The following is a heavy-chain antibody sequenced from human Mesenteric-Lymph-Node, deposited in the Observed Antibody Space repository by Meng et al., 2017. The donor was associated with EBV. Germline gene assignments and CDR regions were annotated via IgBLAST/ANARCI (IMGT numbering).Heavy chain of an antibody. CDR3: ARSYCSTSSCFVAGEQKFYFDS. V-gene: IGHV1-69*01. CDR1: GVPXTTYG. CDR2: IMPVFGTA. Sequence: QVHLVQSGAAVXXXXXXVKXSXXXSGVPXTTYGISWVRQAPGQGLEWIGGIMPVFGTANQAQNFQGRVTITADESTSTVYMELSSLRSEDTAVYFCARSYCSTSSCFVAGEQKFYFDSWGRGTLVTVSS. D-gene: IGHD2-15*01. J-gene: IGHJ4*02.